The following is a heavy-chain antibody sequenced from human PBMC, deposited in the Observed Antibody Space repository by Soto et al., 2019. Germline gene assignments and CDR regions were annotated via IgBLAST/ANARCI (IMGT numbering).Heavy chain of an antibody. CDR2: INAGNGNT. D-gene: IGHD3-22*01. V-gene: IGHV1-3*01. CDR3: ARDRDYYDSSGYLNWFDP. CDR1: GYTFTSYA. J-gene: IGHJ5*02. Sequence: ASVKVSCKASGYTFTSYAMHWVRQAPGQRLEWMRWINAGNGNTKYSQKFQGRVTITRDTSASTAYMELSSLRSEDTAVYYCARDRDYYDSSGYLNWFDPCGQGTLVTVSS.